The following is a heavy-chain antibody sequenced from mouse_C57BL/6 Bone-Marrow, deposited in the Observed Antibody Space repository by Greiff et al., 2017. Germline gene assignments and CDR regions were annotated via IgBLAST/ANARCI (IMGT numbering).Heavy chain of an antibody. V-gene: IGHV1-26*01. J-gene: IGHJ2*01. Sequence: VQLQQSGPELVKPGASVKISCKASGYTFTDYYMNWVKQSPGKSLEWIGDINPNNGGTSYNQKFKGKATLTVDKSSSTAYMELRSLTSEDSAVYYCARSGNWDYFDYWGQGTTLTVSS. D-gene: IGHD4-1*01. CDR1: GYTFTDYY. CDR2: INPNNGGT. CDR3: ARSGNWDYFDY.